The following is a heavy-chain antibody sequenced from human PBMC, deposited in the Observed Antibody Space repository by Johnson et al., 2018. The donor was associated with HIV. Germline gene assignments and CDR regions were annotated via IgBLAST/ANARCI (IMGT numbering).Heavy chain of an antibody. J-gene: IGHJ3*01. D-gene: IGHD3-9*01. CDR2: IKQGGSEK. V-gene: IGHV3-7*01. CDR3: ARDGRDLVTRGSFDV. CDR1: GFNFSNYG. Sequence: VQLVESGGGVVQPGGSLRLSCVASGFNFSNYGMHWVRQAPGKGLEWVANIKQGGSEKYFVDSLKGRFIISRDNAKNTLYLQMNSLRPEDTAVYYCARDGRDLVTRGSFDVWGQGTVVTVSS.